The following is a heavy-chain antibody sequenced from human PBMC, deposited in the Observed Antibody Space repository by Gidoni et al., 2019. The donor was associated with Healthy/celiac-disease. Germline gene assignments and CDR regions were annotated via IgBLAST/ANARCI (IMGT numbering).Heavy chain of an antibody. CDR2: IEPSDSST. J-gene: IGHJ3*02. Sequence: EVQLFQSGAEVKNPGESLRSCGKGSGTSFPSYWSSWVRQMPGEGLEWMGRIEPSDSSTNSSSSFHGNVTISVDQSIRTAYLQWSSRKASDIAMYYCASLVWFGDAFDIWGQGTMVTVSS. D-gene: IGHD3-10*01. V-gene: IGHV5-10-1*01. CDR3: ASLVWFGDAFDI. CDR1: GTSFPSYW.